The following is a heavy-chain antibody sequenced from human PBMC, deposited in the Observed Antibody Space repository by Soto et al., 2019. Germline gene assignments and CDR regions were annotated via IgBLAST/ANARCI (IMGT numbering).Heavy chain of an antibody. D-gene: IGHD3-22*01. V-gene: IGHV4-4*07. CDR1: GGSISSYY. CDR2: IYTSGST. CDR3: ARDYYDSSGPNYYYCGMDV. Sequence: SETLSLTCTVSGGSISSYYWSWIRQPAGKGLEWIGRIYTSGSTNYNPSLKSRVTMSVDTSKNQFSLKLSSVTAADTAVYYCARDYYDSSGPNYYYCGMDVWGQGTTVTVSS. J-gene: IGHJ6*02.